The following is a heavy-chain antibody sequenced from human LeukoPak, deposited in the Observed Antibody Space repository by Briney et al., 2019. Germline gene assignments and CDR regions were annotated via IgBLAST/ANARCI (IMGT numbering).Heavy chain of an antibody. CDR2: ISSSSSYI. CDR1: GFTFSSYS. D-gene: IGHD3-3*01. Sequence: PGGSLRLSCAASGFTFSSYSMNRVRQAPGKGLEWVSSISSSSSYIYYADSVKGRFTISRDNAKNSLYLQMNSLRAEDTAVYYCASVYDFWSGYSPYYFDYWGQGTLVTVSS. CDR3: ASVYDFWSGYSPYYFDY. J-gene: IGHJ4*02. V-gene: IGHV3-21*01.